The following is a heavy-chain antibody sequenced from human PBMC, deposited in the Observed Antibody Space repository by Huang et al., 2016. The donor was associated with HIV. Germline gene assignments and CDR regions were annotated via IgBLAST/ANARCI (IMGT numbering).Heavy chain of an antibody. V-gene: IGHV3-7*01. CDR3: ARGFQAKPGDY. CDR2: INVDGSER. J-gene: IGHJ4*02. CDR1: GFTVRSYW. Sequence: EVHLVESGGGLVRPGRSLRLSCAASGFTVRSYWMNWVRQAPGRGLEWVANINVDGSERFYVDSVRGRFTISRDNANNSVSLQLNSLKAEDTGVYYCARGFQAKPGDYWGQGTLVTVSS.